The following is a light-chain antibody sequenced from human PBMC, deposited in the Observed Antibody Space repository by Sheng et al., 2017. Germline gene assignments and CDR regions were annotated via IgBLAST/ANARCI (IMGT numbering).Light chain of an antibody. CDR3: LQDYNYPRT. CDR2: DAS. J-gene: IGKJ1*01. V-gene: IGKV1D-13*01. CDR1: QGISSA. Sequence: AIQLTQSPSSLSASVGDRVTITCRASQGISSALAWYQQKPGKAPKLLIYDASGLESGVPLRFSGSGSGTDFTLTISSLQPEDFATYYCLQDYNYPRTFGQGPRWKSN.